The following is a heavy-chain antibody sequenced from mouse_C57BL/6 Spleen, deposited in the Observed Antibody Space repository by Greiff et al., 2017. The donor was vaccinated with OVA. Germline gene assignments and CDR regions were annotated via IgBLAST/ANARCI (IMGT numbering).Heavy chain of an antibody. CDR1: GFTFSSYT. V-gene: IGHV5-9*01. Sequence: EVQVVESGGGLVKPGGSLKLSCAASGFTFSSYTMSWVRQTPEKRLEWVATISGGGGNTYYPDSVKGRFTISRDNAKNTLYLQMSSLRSEDTALDYCARLGTGTGFDYWGQGTTLTVSS. J-gene: IGHJ2*01. D-gene: IGHD4-1*01. CDR3: ARLGTGTGFDY. CDR2: ISGGGGNT.